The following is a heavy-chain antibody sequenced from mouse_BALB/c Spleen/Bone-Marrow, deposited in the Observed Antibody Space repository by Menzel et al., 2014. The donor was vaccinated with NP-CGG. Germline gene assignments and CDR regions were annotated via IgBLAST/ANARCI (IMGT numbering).Heavy chain of an antibody. CDR1: GFTFSNYG. CDR2: INSGGRYA. J-gene: IGHJ2*01. Sequence: EVHLVESGRDLVKPGGSLKLSCAASGFTFSNYGMSWVRQTPDKRLEWVATINSGGRYAFYPDSVKGRFTISRDNAKNPLYLQMSSLKSEDTAMYYCARRSDYDYFDYWGQGTTLTVSS. CDR3: ARRSDYDYFDY. V-gene: IGHV5-6*01. D-gene: IGHD2-4*01.